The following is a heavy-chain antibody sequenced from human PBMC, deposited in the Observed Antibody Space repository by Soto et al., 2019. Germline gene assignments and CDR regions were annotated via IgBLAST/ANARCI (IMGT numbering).Heavy chain of an antibody. V-gene: IGHV4-31*03. CDR2: IYYSGST. CDR1: GGSISSGGYY. D-gene: IGHD1-1*01. CDR3: ARDQGGGTFPGAFDI. Sequence: QVQLQESGPGLVKPSQTLSLTCTVSGGSISSGGYYWSWIRQHPGKGLEWIGYIYYSGSTYYNPSLKSRFTISVDTSKNQFSLKLSSVTAADTAVYYCARDQGGGTFPGAFDIWGQGTMVTVSS. J-gene: IGHJ3*02.